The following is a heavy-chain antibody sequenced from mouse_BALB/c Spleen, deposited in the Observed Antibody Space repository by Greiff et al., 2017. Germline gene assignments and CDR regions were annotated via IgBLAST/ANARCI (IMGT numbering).Heavy chain of an antibody. CDR3: ARPYYGSSYDAMDY. CDR2: ISCYNGAT. J-gene: IGHJ4*01. Sequence: LVKTGASVKISCKASGYSFTGYYMHWVKQSHGKSLEWIGYISCYNGATSYNQKFKGKATFTVDTSSSTAYMQFNSLTSEDSAVYYCARPYYGSSYDAMDYWGQGTSVTVSS. D-gene: IGHD1-1*01. V-gene: IGHV1S34*01. CDR1: GYSFTGYY.